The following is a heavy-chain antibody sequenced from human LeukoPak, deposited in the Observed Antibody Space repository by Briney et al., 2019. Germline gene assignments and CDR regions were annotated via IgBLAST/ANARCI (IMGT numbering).Heavy chain of an antibody. CDR3: ARDQIQPTDTYYYYYYMDV. Sequence: GGSLRLSCAASGFTFSSYSMNWVRQAPGKGLEWVSSISSSSNYIYYADSVKGRFTISRVNAKNSLYLQMNSLRAEDTAVYYCARDQIQPTDTYYYYYYMDVWGKGTTVTVSS. J-gene: IGHJ6*03. CDR2: ISSSSNYI. CDR1: GFTFSSYS. V-gene: IGHV3-21*01.